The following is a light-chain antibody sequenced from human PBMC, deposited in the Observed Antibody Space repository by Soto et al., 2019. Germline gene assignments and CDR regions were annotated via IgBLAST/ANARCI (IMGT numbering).Light chain of an antibody. Sequence: EVVLTQSPATLSLSPGERATLSCRANQSVSANYLAWYQQKPGQAPRLLIYGASRRATGNPDRFSGSGSGTDFNQTISRLEPEDFAVFYCRQYGSSPFTFGPGTNVHIK. CDR1: QSVSANY. J-gene: IGKJ3*01. CDR2: GAS. CDR3: RQYGSSPFT. V-gene: IGKV3-20*01.